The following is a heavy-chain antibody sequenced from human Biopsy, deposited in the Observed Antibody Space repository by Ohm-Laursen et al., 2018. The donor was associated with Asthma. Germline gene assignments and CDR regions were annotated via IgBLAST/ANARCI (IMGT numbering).Heavy chain of an antibody. CDR3: ARVASYGDLYFGIGV. V-gene: IGHV4-30-4*01. J-gene: IGHJ6*02. CDR1: GAYIGSRDHH. Sequence: PSQTLSLTCTVGGAYIGSRDHHWSWIRQSPGTGLEWIGFVFWSGTTHYNRSLERRLSISIDTTRNEFSMTLRSVTAADTAVYFCARVASYGDLYFGIGVWGPGTTVSVSS. D-gene: IGHD4-17*01. CDR2: VFWSGTT.